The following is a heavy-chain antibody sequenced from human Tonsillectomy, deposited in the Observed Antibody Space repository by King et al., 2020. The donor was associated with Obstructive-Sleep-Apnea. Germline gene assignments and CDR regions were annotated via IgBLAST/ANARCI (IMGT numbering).Heavy chain of an antibody. J-gene: IGHJ4*02. Sequence: QLQESGPGLVKPSETLSLTCTVSGGSISSYYWSWIRPPPGKGLEWIGYIYYSGSTNYNPSLKSRVTISVDTSKNQFSLKLSSVTAADTAVYYCARVAVRYYYDSSGYYPYFDYWGQGTLVTVSS. V-gene: IGHV4-59*01. CDR2: IYYSGST. D-gene: IGHD3-22*01. CDR1: GGSISSYY. CDR3: ARVAVRYYYDSSGYYPYFDY.